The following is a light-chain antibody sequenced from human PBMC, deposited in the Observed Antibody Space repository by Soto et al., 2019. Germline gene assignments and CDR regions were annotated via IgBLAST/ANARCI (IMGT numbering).Light chain of an antibody. CDR2: EVS. CDR1: KSINKW. Sequence: DILLTQSPSTLSASVGDRVTISCRASKSINKWLAWYQHKPGKATNLLIYEVSTLHSGVQSRFSGSGSGTEFTLTISSLRPDDFATYYCQHYSGDRATFGQGTKVEI. J-gene: IGKJ1*01. V-gene: IGKV1-5*03. CDR3: QHYSGDRAT.